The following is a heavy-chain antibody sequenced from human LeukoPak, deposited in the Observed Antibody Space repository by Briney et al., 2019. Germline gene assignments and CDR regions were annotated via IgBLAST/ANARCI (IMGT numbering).Heavy chain of an antibody. J-gene: IGHJ4*02. D-gene: IGHD2-21*02. CDR2: INPNSGGT. CDR1: GYTLTGYY. CDR3: ARDRGGDCYYDY. Sequence: ASVKVSCKASGYTLTGYYMHWVRQAPGQGLEWMGWINPNSGGTNYAQKFQGRVTMTRDTSISTAYMELSRLRSDDTAVYYCARDRGGDCYYDYWGQGTLVTVSS. V-gene: IGHV1-2*02.